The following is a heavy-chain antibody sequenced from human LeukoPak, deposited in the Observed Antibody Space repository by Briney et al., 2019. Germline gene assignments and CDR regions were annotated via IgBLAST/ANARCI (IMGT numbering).Heavy chain of an antibody. CDR3: ARRRQFDY. Sequence: SETLSLTCTVSGGSISSSSYYWGWIRQPPGTGLEWIGSIYYSGSTYYNPSLKSRVTISVDTSKNQFSLKLSSVTAADTAVYYCARRRQFDYWGQGTLVTVSS. CDR1: GGSISSSSYY. J-gene: IGHJ4*02. V-gene: IGHV4-39*01. CDR2: IYYSGST.